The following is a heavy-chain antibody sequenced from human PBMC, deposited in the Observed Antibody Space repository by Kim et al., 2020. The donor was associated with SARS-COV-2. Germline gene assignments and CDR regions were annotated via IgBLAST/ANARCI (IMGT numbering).Heavy chain of an antibody. V-gene: IGHV4-34*01. D-gene: IGHD3-10*01. J-gene: IGHJ4*02. Sequence: SETLSLTCAVYGGSFSGYYWSWIRQPPGKGLEWIGEINHSGSTNYNPSLKSRVTISVDTSKNQFSLKLSSVTAADTAVYYCARVCPRYYYGSGTGYYFDYWGQGTLVTVSS. CDR3: ARVCPRYYYGSGTGYYFDY. CDR1: GGSFSGYY. CDR2: INHSGST.